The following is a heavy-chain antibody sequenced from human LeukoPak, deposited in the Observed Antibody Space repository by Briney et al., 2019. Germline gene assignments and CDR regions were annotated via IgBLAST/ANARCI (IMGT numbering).Heavy chain of an antibody. J-gene: IGHJ4*02. V-gene: IGHV3-30*18. CDR1: GFTFSSYG. CDR3: AKDPSRGYSYGYYFDY. D-gene: IGHD5-18*01. CDR2: ISYDGSNK. Sequence: GRSLRLSCAASGFTFSSYGMHWVRQAPGKGLEWVAVISYDGSNKYYADSVKGRFTISRDNSKNTLYLQMNSLRAEDTAVYYCAKDPSRGYSYGYYFDYWGQGTLVTVSS.